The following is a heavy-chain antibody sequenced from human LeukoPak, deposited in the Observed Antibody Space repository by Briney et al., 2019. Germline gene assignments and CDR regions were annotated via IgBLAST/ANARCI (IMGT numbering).Heavy chain of an antibody. CDR3: ASYYYDSSGYV. CDR2: INHSGST. V-gene: IGHV4-34*01. J-gene: IGHJ4*02. CDR1: GGSFSGYY. D-gene: IGHD3-22*01. Sequence: PSETLSLTCAVYGGSFSGYYWSWIRQPPGKGLVWIGEINHSGSTNYNPSLKSRVTISVDTSKNQFSLKLSSVTAADTAVYYCASYYYDSSGYVWGQGTLVTVSS.